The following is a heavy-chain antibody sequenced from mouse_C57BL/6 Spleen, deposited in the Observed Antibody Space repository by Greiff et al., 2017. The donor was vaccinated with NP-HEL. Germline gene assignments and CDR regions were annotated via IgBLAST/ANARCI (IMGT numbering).Heavy chain of an antibody. CDR3: ARGGYGSSYEAMDY. V-gene: IGHV2-2*01. D-gene: IGHD1-1*01. CDR2: IWSGGST. Sequence: QVQLQQSGPGLVQPSQSLSITCTVSGFSLTSYGVHWVRQSPGKGLEWLGVIWSGGSTDYNAAFISRLSISKDNSKSQVFFKMNSLQADDTAIYYCARGGYGSSYEAMDYWGQGTSVTVSS. CDR1: GFSLTSYG. J-gene: IGHJ4*01.